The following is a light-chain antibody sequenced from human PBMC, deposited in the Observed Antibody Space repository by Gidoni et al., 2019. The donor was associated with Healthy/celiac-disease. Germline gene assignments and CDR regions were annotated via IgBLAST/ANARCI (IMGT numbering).Light chain of an antibody. J-gene: IGLJ3*02. V-gene: IGLV1-40*01. CDR3: QSYDSSLSGFWV. Sequence: SVLTQPPSVSGAPAQSVTISCTGSSSNIGAGYDVHWYQQLPGTAPKLLIYGNSNRPSGVPDRFSGSKSGTSASLAITGLQAEDEADYYCQSYDSSLSGFWVFGGGTKLTVL. CDR2: GNS. CDR1: SSNIGAGYD.